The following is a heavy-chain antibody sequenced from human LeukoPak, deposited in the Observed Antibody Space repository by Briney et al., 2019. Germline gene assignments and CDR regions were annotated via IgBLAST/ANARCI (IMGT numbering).Heavy chain of an antibody. V-gene: IGHV3-23*01. J-gene: IGHJ4*02. CDR2: ISGSGGST. CDR3: AKDGPKTYSIAAAGTFFNY. D-gene: IGHD6-13*01. CDR1: GFTFSSYA. Sequence: GGSLRLSCAASGFTFSSYAMSWVRQAPGKGLEWVSAISGSGGSTYYADSVKGRFTISRDNSKNTLYLQMNSLRAEDTAVYYCAKDGPKTYSIAAAGTFFNYWGQGTLVTVSS.